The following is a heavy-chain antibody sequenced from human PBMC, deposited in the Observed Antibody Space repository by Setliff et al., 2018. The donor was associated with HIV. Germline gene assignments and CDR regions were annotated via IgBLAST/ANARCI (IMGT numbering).Heavy chain of an antibody. CDR1: GGSIRTGGYS. Sequence: SETLSLTRTVSGGSIRTGGYSRSWIRQPPGKGLDWIGYISQRGSTYYNSSLKSRVTISVDRSKNQFSLKLSSVIAADTAVYYCARGPYYYNSSGQISGEYVQDWG. D-gene: IGHD3-22*01. V-gene: IGHV4-30-2*01. J-gene: IGHJ1*01. CDR2: ISQRGST. CDR3: ARGPYYYNSSGQISGEYVQD.